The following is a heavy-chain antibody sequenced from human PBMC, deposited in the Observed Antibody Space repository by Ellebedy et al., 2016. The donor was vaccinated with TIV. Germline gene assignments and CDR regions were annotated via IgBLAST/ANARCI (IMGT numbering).Heavy chain of an antibody. CDR2: IHLDGHIT. CDR3: VRGPITGAIDV. V-gene: IGHV3-74*01. J-gene: IGHJ3*01. CDR1: GFNFSSYW. Sequence: GESLKISCAASGFNFSSYWIHWVRQAPGKGLVWVSRIHLDGHITDYADSVKGRFTISRDNAKNTVYVQMNSLRVEDTAVYYCVRGPITGAIDVWGQGTMVTVSS. D-gene: IGHD3-3*01.